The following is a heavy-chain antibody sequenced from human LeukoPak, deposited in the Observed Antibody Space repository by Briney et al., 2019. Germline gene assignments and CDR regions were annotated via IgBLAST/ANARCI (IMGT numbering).Heavy chain of an antibody. J-gene: IGHJ6*03. CDR1: GFTFTTYW. Sequence: GGSLRLSCVGSGFTFTTYWMSRVRQAPGKGLEWVANITQDGSEKYYVDSVKGRFTISRDNANNSLYLQMNSLRAEDTAVYYCARDPGSAFGGVIVKVYYYYMDVWGKGTTVTVSS. CDR2: ITQDGSEK. D-gene: IGHD3-16*02. CDR3: ARDPGSAFGGVIVKVYYYYMDV. V-gene: IGHV3-7*01.